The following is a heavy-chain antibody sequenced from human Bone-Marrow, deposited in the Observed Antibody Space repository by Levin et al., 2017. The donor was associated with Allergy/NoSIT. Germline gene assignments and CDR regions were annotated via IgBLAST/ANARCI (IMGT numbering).Heavy chain of an antibody. V-gene: IGHV3-23*01. CDR1: EFIFDSHA. CDR3: AKRGPHCSSGMDV. Sequence: GESLKISCAASEFIFDSHAMDWVRQAPGKGLEWVSSISGSADNTFYPDSLKGRFTISRDSSKKTLYLQINSLRAEDTAVYYCAKRGPHCSSGMDVWGPGASVTVSS. CDR2: ISGSADNT. J-gene: IGHJ6*02.